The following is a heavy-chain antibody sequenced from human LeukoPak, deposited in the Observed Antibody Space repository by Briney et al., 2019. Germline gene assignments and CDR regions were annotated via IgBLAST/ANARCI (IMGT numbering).Heavy chain of an antibody. CDR2: IYYSGST. V-gene: IGHV4-39*07. D-gene: IGHD1-26*01. Sequence: SETLSLTCTVSGGSISSSSYYWGWIRQPPGKGLEWIGSIYYSGSTYYNPSLKSRVTISVDTSKNQFSLKLSSVTAADTAVYYCARIDRWEPRHFDYWGQGTLVTVSS. CDR1: GGSISSSSYY. CDR3: ARIDRWEPRHFDY. J-gene: IGHJ4*02.